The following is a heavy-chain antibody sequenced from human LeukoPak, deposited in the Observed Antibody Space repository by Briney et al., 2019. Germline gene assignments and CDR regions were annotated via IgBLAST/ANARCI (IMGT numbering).Heavy chain of an antibody. V-gene: IGHV3-23*01. CDR3: ARGAYVDYVGFDY. J-gene: IGHJ4*02. CDR1: GFTFSSYA. Sequence: GGSLRLSCAASGFTFSSYAMSWVRRAPGKGLEWVSAISGSGGSTYYADSVKGRFTISRDNSKNTLYLQMNSLRAEDTAVYYGARGAYVDYVGFDYWGQGTLVTVSS. CDR2: ISGSGGST. D-gene: IGHD4-17*01.